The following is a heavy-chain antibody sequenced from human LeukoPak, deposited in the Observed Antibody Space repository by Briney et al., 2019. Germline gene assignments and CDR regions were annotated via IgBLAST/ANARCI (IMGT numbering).Heavy chain of an antibody. D-gene: IGHD6-13*01. V-gene: IGHV1-2*02. J-gene: IGHJ4*02. CDR1: GYTFTGYY. Sequence: GASVKVSCKASGYTFTGYYMHWVRQAPGQGLEWMGWINPNSGGTNYAQKFQGRVTMTRDTSISTAYMELSRLRSDDTAVYYCARGSSGGAAAPDYWGQGTLVTVSS. CDR3: ARGSSGGAAAPDY. CDR2: INPNSGGT.